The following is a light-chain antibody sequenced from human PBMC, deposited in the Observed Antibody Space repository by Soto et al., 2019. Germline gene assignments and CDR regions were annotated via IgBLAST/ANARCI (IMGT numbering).Light chain of an antibody. CDR1: QSVNSR. J-gene: IGKJ2*01. Sequence: EIVMTQSPATLSVSPGERVTLFCRASQSVNSRLAWYQQKPAQAPWLLIYDASTRATGIPARFSGSGSGTEFTLTISSLQSEDFAVYYCQQYKNWPPEYTFGQGTKLEIK. CDR2: DAS. V-gene: IGKV3-15*01. CDR3: QQYKNWPPEYT.